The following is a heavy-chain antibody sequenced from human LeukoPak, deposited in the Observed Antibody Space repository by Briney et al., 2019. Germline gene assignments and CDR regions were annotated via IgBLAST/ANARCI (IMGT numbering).Heavy chain of an antibody. CDR3: ARGNSGSYSQDWFDP. D-gene: IGHD1-26*01. J-gene: IGHJ5*02. Sequence: TGGSLRLSCAASGFTFSSYWMHWVRQAPGKGLEWVSGISWNSGTIGYADSVKGRFTISRDNAKNSLYLQMNSLRDDDMALYYCARGNSGSYSQDWFDPWGQGTLVTVSS. CDR1: GFTFSSYW. V-gene: IGHV3-9*03. CDR2: ISWNSGTI.